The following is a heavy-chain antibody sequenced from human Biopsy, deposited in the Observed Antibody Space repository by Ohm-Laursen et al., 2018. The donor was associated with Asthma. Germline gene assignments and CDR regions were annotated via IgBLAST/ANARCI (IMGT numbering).Heavy chain of an antibody. CDR1: GYTFNSAG. CDR2: ISVYNGNT. Sequence: ASVKVSCKTSGYTFNSAGITWVRQAPGQGLEWMGWISVYNGNTNVAQKLQDRVTMITDTSTSTAYMELRSLRSDDTAVYFCARAVDYSHYYGMDVWGQGTTVTVS. D-gene: IGHD3-10*01. V-gene: IGHV1-18*01. J-gene: IGHJ6*02. CDR3: ARAVDYSHYYGMDV.